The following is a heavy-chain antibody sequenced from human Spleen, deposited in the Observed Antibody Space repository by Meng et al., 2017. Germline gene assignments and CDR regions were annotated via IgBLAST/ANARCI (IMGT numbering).Heavy chain of an antibody. D-gene: IGHD3-22*01. CDR2: VGHSGFT. Sequence: QPPLQESGPGLVKPSEGLSLTWSVSGGSISTSGYYWGWIRQAPGKGLEWIGSVGHSGFTYYTPSVKSRITVSIDTSRNEFYLKLTSVTAADTAVYFCVRSSAWVRTGFDPWGQGTLVTVSS. V-gene: IGHV4-39*01. CDR3: VRSSAWVRTGFDP. CDR1: GGSISTSGYY. J-gene: IGHJ5*02.